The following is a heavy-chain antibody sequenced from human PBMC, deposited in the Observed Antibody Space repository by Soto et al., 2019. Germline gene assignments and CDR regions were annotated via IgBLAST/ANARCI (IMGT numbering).Heavy chain of an antibody. CDR2: IYVTGTA. J-gene: IGHJ5*02. V-gene: IGHV4-31*03. CDR3: ARLRIATNNYKCFDP. CDR1: GAALNSGNYY. Sequence: QVRLQESGPGLVKPSETLSLTCSVSGAALNSGNYYWSWIRQVPGKRLEWVGPIYVTGTADYNPSLSDRITIPPDTSERHFSLNLRLVTAADTAVYYCARLRIATNNYKCFDPWGQGTLVTVSS. D-gene: IGHD2-21*01.